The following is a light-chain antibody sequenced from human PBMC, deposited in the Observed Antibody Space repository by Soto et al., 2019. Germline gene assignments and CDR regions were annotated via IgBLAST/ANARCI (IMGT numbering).Light chain of an antibody. CDR2: GAS. J-gene: IGKJ1*01. CDR1: QSVSSSY. Sequence: ILLTQSPGTLSLSPGERATLSCRARQSVSSSYLAWYQQKPGQAPRLLIYGASSRATGIPDRFSGSGSGTDFNLTISRLEPEDFAVYYCQQYGSSPPTFGQGTKVDIK. V-gene: IGKV3-20*01. CDR3: QQYGSSPPT.